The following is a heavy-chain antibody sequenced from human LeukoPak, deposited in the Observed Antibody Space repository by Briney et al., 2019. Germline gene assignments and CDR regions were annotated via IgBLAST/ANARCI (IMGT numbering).Heavy chain of an antibody. CDR3: ARDYFSRAALLGYFDL. Sequence: GWSVRLSCAASGFTFSSYIINWVGQAPGKGLAWVSFVSSTYSFIYYPDSVKGGFTISRDNAKNSLYLQMNGLRAEDTAVYYCARDYFSRAALLGYFDLWGRGTLVTVSS. D-gene: IGHD2-15*01. V-gene: IGHV3-21*01. CDR2: VSSTYSFI. J-gene: IGHJ2*01. CDR1: GFTFSSYI.